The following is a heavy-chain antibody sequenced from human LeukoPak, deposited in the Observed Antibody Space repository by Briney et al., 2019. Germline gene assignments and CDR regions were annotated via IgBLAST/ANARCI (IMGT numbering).Heavy chain of an antibody. CDR3: AKALLGGYDFWSGYLDY. CDR2: ISGSGGST. CDR1: GFTFSSYA. V-gene: IGHV3-23*01. J-gene: IGHJ4*02. Sequence: GGSLRLSCAASGFTFSSYAMSWVRQAPGKGLEWVSAISGSGGSTYYADSVKGRFTISRDNSKNTLYLQMNSLRAEDTAVYYCAKALLGGYDFWSGYLDYWGQGTLVTVSS. D-gene: IGHD3-3*01.